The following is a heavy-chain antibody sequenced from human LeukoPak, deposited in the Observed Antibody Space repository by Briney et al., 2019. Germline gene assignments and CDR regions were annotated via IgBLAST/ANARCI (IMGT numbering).Heavy chain of an antibody. CDR3: AKDRQWELLNGMDV. V-gene: IGHV3-11*01. D-gene: IGHD1-26*01. CDR2: ITSSGSTT. J-gene: IGHJ6*02. Sequence: GGSLRLSCAASGFTFSDYYMSWIRQAPGKGLEWVSYITSSGSTTSYADSVKGRFAISRDNAKNSLYLQMNSLRAEDTALYYCAKDRQWELLNGMDVWGQGTTVTVSS. CDR1: GFTFSDYY.